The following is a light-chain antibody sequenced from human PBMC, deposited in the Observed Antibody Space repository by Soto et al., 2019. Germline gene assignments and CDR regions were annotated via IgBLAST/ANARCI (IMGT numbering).Light chain of an antibody. CDR3: HKYVNWHPWT. V-gene: IGKV3-15*01. Sequence: EIVMTQSPATLSVSPGERATLSCRASQSVSNHLAWYQHKLGQAPRLLIYAASTRATGVPARFSGSGSGTEFTLTINSLQSEDLAIYYCHKYVNWHPWTFGQRTKVDIK. CDR2: AAS. J-gene: IGKJ1*01. CDR1: QSVSNH.